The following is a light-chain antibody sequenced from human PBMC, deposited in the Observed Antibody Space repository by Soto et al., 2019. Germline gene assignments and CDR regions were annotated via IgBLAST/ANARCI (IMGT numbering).Light chain of an antibody. Sequence: QSALTQPASVSGSPGESVTISCTGTSSDGGGSNYVSWYQQYPGEAPKLMIYDVSYRPSGISNRFTGSKSGNTASLTISRLQAEDEADYFCSSFGGSSTRFGGGTKLTVL. V-gene: IGLV2-14*01. CDR2: DVS. J-gene: IGLJ2*01. CDR3: SSFGGSSTR. CDR1: SSDGGGSNY.